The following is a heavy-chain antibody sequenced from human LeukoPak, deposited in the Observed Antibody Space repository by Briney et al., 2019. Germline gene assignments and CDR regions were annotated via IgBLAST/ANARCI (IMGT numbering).Heavy chain of an antibody. CDR2: ISWNSGSI. Sequence: GGSLRLSCAASGFTFDDYAMHWVRQAPGKGLEWVSGISWNSGSIGYADSVKGRFTISRDNAKDSLYLQMNSLRAEDTAVYYCARGGSQTSWGQGTLVTVSS. D-gene: IGHD4-11*01. CDR3: ARGGSQTS. J-gene: IGHJ4*02. V-gene: IGHV3-9*01. CDR1: GFTFDDYA.